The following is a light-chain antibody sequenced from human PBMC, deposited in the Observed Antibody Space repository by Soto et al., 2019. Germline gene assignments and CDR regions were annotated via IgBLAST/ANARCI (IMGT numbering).Light chain of an antibody. CDR1: QSVSSNY. CDR3: QQYGDSPRT. Sequence: EIVLTQSPGTLSLSPGQRVTLSCRASQSVSSNYLAWFQQKPGQAPRLLIYGASSRATGIPDGFSGGGSGTDFTLTISGLEPEDFAVYYCQQYGDSPRTFGQGTKLEIK. V-gene: IGKV3-20*01. J-gene: IGKJ2*02. CDR2: GAS.